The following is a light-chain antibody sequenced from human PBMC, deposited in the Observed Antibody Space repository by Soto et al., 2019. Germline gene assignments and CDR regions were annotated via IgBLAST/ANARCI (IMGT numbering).Light chain of an antibody. CDR1: SSDVGGYNY. V-gene: IGLV2-14*03. J-gene: IGLJ1*01. CDR3: SSYTSSTILYV. Sequence: QSALTQPASVSGSPGQSITISCTGTSSDVGGYNYVSWYQQHPGKAPKLMLYDVTYRPLGVSNRFSGSKSGNTGSLTISGLQAEDEADYYCSSYTSSTILYVFGTGTKLTVL. CDR2: DVT.